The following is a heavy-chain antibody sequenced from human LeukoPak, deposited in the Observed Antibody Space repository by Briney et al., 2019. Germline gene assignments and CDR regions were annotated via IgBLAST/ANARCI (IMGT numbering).Heavy chain of an antibody. CDR1: GFTFSSYA. Sequence: GGSLRLSCAASGFTFSSYAMSWVRQAPGKGLEWVSAISGSGGSTYYADSVKGRFTISRDNSKNTLYLQMNSLRAEDTAVYYCAKRTKVPGYCSSTSCYAPFDYWGQGTLVTVSS. CDR3: AKRTKVPGYCSSTSCYAPFDY. J-gene: IGHJ4*02. D-gene: IGHD2-2*01. V-gene: IGHV3-23*01. CDR2: ISGSGGST.